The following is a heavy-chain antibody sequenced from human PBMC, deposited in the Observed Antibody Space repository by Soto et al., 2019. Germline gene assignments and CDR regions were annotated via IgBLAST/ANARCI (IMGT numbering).Heavy chain of an antibody. CDR2: ISYDGSNK. CDR1: GFTFSSYA. D-gene: IGHD2-15*01. J-gene: IGHJ4*02. Sequence: QVQLVESGGGVVQPGRSLRLSCAASGFTFSSYAMHGVRQAPGKGLEWVAVISYDGSNKYYADSVKGRFTISRDNSKNTLYLQMNSLRAEDTAVYYCARGVVVVVAATQLDYCGQGTLVTVSS. CDR3: ARGVVVVVAATQLDY. V-gene: IGHV3-30-3*01.